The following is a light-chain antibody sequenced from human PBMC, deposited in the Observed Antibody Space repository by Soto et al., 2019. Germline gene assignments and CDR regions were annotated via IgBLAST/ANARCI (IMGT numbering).Light chain of an antibody. CDR1: SSDVGRYNL. CDR2: EGS. J-gene: IGLJ2*01. V-gene: IGLV2-14*02. Sequence: QSALTQPASVSGSPGQSITISCTGTSSDVGRYNLVSWYRQHPGKAPQLIIFEGSNRPSGISNRFSGSKSGNTASLTLSGLQAEDEADYYCSSYTSSSTLVFGGGTKLTVL. CDR3: SSYTSSSTLV.